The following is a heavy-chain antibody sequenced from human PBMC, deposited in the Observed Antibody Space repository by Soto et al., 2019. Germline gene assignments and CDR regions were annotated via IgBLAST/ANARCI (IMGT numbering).Heavy chain of an antibody. Sequence: SETLSLTCTVSGGSISSSSYYWGWIRQPPGKGLEWIGSIYYSGSTYYNPSLKSRVTISVDTSKNQFSLKLSSVTAADTAVYYCASPRFGDQTYAFDIWGQGTMVTVSS. CDR2: IYYSGST. J-gene: IGHJ3*02. CDR1: GGSISSSSYY. V-gene: IGHV4-39*01. D-gene: IGHD3-10*01. CDR3: ASPRFGDQTYAFDI.